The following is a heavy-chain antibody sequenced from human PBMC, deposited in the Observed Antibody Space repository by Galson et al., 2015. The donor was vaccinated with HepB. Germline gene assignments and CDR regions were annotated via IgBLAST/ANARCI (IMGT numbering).Heavy chain of an antibody. V-gene: IGHV3-74*01. CDR3: ARAKDGSGSRHLDY. J-gene: IGHJ4*02. D-gene: IGHD3-10*01. CDR2: LNSDGSST. CDR1: GFNFSSYW. Sequence: SLRLSCAASGFNFSSYWMHWVRQAPGKGLVWVSRLNSDGSSTNYADSVKGRFTISRDNAKNTLNLQMNSLRAEDTAVYYCARAKDGSGSRHLDYWGQGTLVTVSS.